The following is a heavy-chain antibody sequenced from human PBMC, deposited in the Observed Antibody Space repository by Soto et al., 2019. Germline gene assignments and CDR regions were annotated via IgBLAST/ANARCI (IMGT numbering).Heavy chain of an antibody. CDR1: GGSISSSSYY. CDR3: ASGGGEEQQLVPLFFDY. J-gene: IGHJ4*02. V-gene: IGHV4-39*01. Sequence: SETLSLTCTVPGGSISSSSYYWGWIRQPPGKGLEWIGSIYYSGSTYYNPSLKSRVTISVDTSKNQFSLKLSSVTAADTAVYYCASGGGEEQQLVPLFFDYWGQGTLVTVSS. D-gene: IGHD6-13*01. CDR2: IYYSGST.